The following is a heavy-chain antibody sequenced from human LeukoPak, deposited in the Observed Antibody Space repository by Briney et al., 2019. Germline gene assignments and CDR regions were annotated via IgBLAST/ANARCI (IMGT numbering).Heavy chain of an antibody. D-gene: IGHD5-18*01. CDR2: ISGSGDST. CDR3: ARDQEAQLWLRGGYFGY. V-gene: IGHV3-23*01. Sequence: GGSLRLSCAASGLTFSSYGMSWVRQAPGKGLEWVSGISGSGDSTNYEDFVKGRFTISRDNSKNTLYLQMNSLRVEDTAVYYCARDQEAQLWLRGGYFGYWGQGTLVTVSS. CDR1: GLTFSSYG. J-gene: IGHJ4*02.